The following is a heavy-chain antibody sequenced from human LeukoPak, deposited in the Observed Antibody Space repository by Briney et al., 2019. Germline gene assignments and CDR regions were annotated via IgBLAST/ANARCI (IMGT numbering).Heavy chain of an antibody. CDR1: GYTFTSYG. J-gene: IGHJ4*02. D-gene: IGHD1-26*01. CDR3: ARAIVYFDY. Sequence: ASVKVSCKASGYTFTSYGISWVRQAPGQGLEWMGWISAYNGNTNYAQKLQDRVTMTTDTSTRTAYMELRSLKSDDTAANYYARAIVYFDYWGQGTLVTVSS. CDR2: ISAYNGNT. V-gene: IGHV1-18*01.